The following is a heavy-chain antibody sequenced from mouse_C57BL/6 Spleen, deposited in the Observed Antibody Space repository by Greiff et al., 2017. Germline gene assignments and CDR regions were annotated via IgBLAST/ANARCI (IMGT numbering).Heavy chain of an antibody. CDR1: GFTFSSYG. Sequence: VQLKESGGDLVKPGGSLKLSCAASGFTFSSYGMSWVRQTPDKRLAWVATISSGGSYTYYPDSVKGRFTISRDNAKNTLYLQMSSLKTEDTAMYYCARQNDYAHWYFDVWGTGTTVTVSS. V-gene: IGHV5-6*01. CDR2: ISSGGSYT. D-gene: IGHD2-4*01. J-gene: IGHJ1*03. CDR3: ARQNDYAHWYFDV.